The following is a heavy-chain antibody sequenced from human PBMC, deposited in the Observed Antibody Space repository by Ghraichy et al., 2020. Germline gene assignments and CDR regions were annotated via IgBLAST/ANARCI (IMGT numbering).Heavy chain of an antibody. J-gene: IGHJ6*02. V-gene: IGHV4-34*01. Sequence: SETLSLTCAVYGGSFSGYYWSWIRQPPGKGLEWIGEINHSGSTNYNPSLKSRVTISVDTSKNQFSLKLSSVTAADTAVYYCARGTGYYDFWSGYPNYGMDVWGQGTTVTVSS. CDR1: GGSFSGYY. CDR2: INHSGST. CDR3: ARGTGYYDFWSGYPNYGMDV. D-gene: IGHD3-3*01.